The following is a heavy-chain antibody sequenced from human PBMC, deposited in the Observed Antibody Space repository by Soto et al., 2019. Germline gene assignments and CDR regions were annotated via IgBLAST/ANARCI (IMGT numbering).Heavy chain of an antibody. D-gene: IGHD6-19*01. CDR1: GGSISSYY. V-gene: IGHV4-59*01. CDR3: ARESSGWPDHTLRSDAFDI. CDR2: IYYSGST. J-gene: IGHJ3*02. Sequence: SETLSLTCTVSGGSISSYYWSWIRQPPGKGLEWIGYIYYSGSTNYNPSLKSRVTISVDTSKNQFSLKLSSVTAADTAVYYCARESSGWPDHTLRSDAFDIWGQGTMVTVSS.